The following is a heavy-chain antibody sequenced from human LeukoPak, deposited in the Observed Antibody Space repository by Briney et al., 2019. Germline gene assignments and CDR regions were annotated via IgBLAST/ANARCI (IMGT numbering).Heavy chain of an antibody. CDR1: GFTFSSYS. J-gene: IGHJ3*02. CDR3: AFSGGSLAFDI. CDR2: ISSSSSTI. Sequence: PGGSLRLSCAASGFTFSSYSMNWVRQAPGKGLEWVSYISSSSSTIYYADSVKGRFTISRDNAKNSLYLQMNSLRAEDTAVYYCAFSGGSLAFDIWGQGTMVTVSS. V-gene: IGHV3-48*04. D-gene: IGHD2-15*01.